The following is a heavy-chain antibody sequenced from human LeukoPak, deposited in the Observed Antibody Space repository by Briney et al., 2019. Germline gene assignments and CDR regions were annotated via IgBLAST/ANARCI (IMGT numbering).Heavy chain of an antibody. V-gene: IGHV4-61*02. Sequence: PSQTLSLTCTVSGGSISSGSYYWSWIRQPAGKGLEWIGRIYTSGSTNYNPSLKSRVTISVDTSKNQFSLKLSSVTAADTAVYYCASLLAGPPLHYYYGMDVWGQGTTVTVSS. J-gene: IGHJ6*02. D-gene: IGHD6-19*01. CDR2: IYTSGST. CDR3: ASLLAGPPLHYYYGMDV. CDR1: GGSISSGSYY.